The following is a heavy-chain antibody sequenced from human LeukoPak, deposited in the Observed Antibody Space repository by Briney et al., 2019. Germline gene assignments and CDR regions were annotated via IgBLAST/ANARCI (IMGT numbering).Heavy chain of an antibody. CDR2: ISSSSSYI. CDR3: ARAATPHDYDILTGYRVGAYYYYGMDV. J-gene: IGHJ6*02. V-gene: IGHV3-21*01. Sequence: PGGSLRLSCAASGFTFSSYSMNWVRQAPGKGLEWVSSISSSSSYIYYADSVKGRFTISRDNAKNSLYLQMNSLRAEDTAVYYCARAATPHDYDILTGYRVGAYYYYGMDVWGQGTTVTVSS. D-gene: IGHD3-9*01. CDR1: GFTFSSYS.